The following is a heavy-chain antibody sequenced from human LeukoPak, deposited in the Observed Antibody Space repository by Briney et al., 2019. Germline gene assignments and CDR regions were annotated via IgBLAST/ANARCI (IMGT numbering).Heavy chain of an antibody. D-gene: IGHD6-19*01. J-gene: IGHJ4*02. CDR1: GGSISSSSYY. CDR2: IYYSGST. Sequence: SETLSLTCTVSGGSISSSSYYWGWIRQPPGKGLEWIGSIYYSGSTYYNPSLKSRVTISVDTSKNQFSLKLTSVTAADTAMYYCARHQQWYYFDYWGQGTLVTVSS. CDR3: ARHQQWYYFDY. V-gene: IGHV4-39*01.